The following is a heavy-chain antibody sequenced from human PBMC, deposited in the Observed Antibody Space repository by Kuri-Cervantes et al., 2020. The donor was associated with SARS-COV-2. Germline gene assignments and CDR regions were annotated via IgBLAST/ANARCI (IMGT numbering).Heavy chain of an antibody. V-gene: IGHV1-69*05. CDR3: ASLLGWYDSSGYYHYYYMDV. J-gene: IGHJ6*03. CDR1: GGTFSSYA. CDR2: IIPIFGTA. D-gene: IGHD3-22*01. Sequence: SVKVSCKASGGTFSSYAISWVRQAPRQGLEWMGGIIPIFGTANYAQKFQGRVTITTDESTSTAYMELSSLRSEDTAVYYCASLLGWYDSSGYYHYYYMDVWGKGTTVTVSS.